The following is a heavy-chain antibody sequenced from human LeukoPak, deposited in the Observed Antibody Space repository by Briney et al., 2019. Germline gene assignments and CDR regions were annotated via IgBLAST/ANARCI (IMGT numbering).Heavy chain of an antibody. Sequence: SGGSLRLSCADSGFTFSTYAMHWVRQAPGKGLEWVALFSYDGSTQRYADSVKGRFTISRDNAKNSLYLQMNSLRVEDTAVYYCARGGGYSSGWYKYYFDFWGQGTLVTVSS. CDR2: FSYDGSTQ. J-gene: IGHJ4*02. D-gene: IGHD6-19*01. CDR1: GFTFSTYA. CDR3: ARGGGYSSGWYKYYFDF. V-gene: IGHV3-30-3*01.